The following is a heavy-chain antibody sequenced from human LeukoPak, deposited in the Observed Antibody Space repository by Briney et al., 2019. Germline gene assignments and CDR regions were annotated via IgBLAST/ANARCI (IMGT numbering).Heavy chain of an antibody. D-gene: IGHD5/OR15-5a*01. J-gene: IGHJ3*02. CDR1: GFTFSNYG. V-gene: IGHV3-23*01. CDR2: ISGSDRST. CDR3: AKDTSVGAFDI. Sequence: HPGGTLRLSCAASGFTFSNYGMSWVRQAPGKGLEWVSGISGSDRSTYYADSVRGRFIISRDNSKNTLYLQMNSLRAEDTAVYYCAKDTSVGAFDIWGQGTMVTVSS.